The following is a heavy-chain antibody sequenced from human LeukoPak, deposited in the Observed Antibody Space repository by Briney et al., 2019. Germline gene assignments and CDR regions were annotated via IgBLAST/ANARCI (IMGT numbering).Heavy chain of an antibody. CDR2: ISTSSRTM. V-gene: IGHV3-48*01. CDR3: ARDPGYFVGY. Sequence: PGGCLRLSCAASGFTFSSYTMNWVRQAPGKGLEWVSYISTSSRTMYYADSVKGRFTISRDNAKNSLYLQMNSLRAEDTAVYYCARDPGYFVGYWGQGTLVTVSS. CDR1: GFTFSSYT. J-gene: IGHJ4*02. D-gene: IGHD2/OR15-2a*01.